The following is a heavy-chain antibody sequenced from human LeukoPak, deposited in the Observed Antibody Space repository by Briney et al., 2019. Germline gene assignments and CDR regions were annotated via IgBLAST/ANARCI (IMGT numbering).Heavy chain of an antibody. CDR1: GDSISTYY. Sequence: SETLSLTCSVSGDSISTYYWSWIRQPPGKGLEWIGYIYYSGSTNYNPSLRSRVTISVDTSKNQFSLKLTSVTAADTAVYYCARRLAVTGRYYFDYWGPGTLVTVSS. V-gene: IGHV4-59*08. J-gene: IGHJ4*02. CDR3: ARRLAVTGRYYFDY. D-gene: IGHD6-19*01. CDR2: IYYSGST.